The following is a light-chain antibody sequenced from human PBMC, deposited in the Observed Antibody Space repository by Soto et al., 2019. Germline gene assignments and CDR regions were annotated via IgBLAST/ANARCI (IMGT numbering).Light chain of an antibody. CDR3: QHYGSSFT. V-gene: IGKV3-20*01. Sequence: EIVLTQSPGTLSLSPGERATLSCRASQSVSSSYLAWYQQKPGQAPRLLIYGASSRATGIPDRFSGSGSGTDFTLTISRLGPEDFAVYYCQHYGSSFTFGPGTKVDI. CDR2: GAS. J-gene: IGKJ3*01. CDR1: QSVSSSY.